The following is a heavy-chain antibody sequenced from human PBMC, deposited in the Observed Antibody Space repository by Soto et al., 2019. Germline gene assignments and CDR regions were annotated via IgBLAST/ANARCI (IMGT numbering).Heavy chain of an antibody. V-gene: IGHV1-69*13. CDR3: ARDVPLNYYDGTFSYYAMDV. J-gene: IGHJ6*02. D-gene: IGHD3-16*01. Sequence: ASVKVSCKVSGATFSSHAISWVRQAPGQGLEWMGGIIPFFKAANYAQKFQGRVTITADDSTSTAYMDLYSLRSEDTAVYYCARDVPLNYYDGTFSYYAMDVWGQGPTVTVSS. CDR1: GATFSSHA. CDR2: IIPFFKAA.